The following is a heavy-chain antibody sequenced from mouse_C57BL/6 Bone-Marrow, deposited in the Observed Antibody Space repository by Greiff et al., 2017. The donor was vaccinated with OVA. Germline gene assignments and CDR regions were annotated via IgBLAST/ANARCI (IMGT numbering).Heavy chain of an antibody. CDR1: GYTFTSYW. J-gene: IGHJ4*01. Sequence: QVQLQQPGAELAKPGASVKLSCKASGYTFTSYWMHWVKQRPGQGLEWIGYINPSSGYTKYNQKFKDKATLTADKSTSTAYMQLSSLTYEDSAVYYCARRTTIKDAMDYWGQGTSDTVSS. CDR2: INPSSGYT. CDR3: ARRTTIKDAMDY. V-gene: IGHV1-7*01. D-gene: IGHD1-3*01.